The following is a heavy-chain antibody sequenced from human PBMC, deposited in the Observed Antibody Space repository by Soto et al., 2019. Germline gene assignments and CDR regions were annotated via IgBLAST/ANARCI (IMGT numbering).Heavy chain of an antibody. V-gene: IGHV1-18*01. CDR2: ISGYNGNT. J-gene: IGHJ6*01. CDR3: ARAPSIVVVTAYGMDV. Sequence: QVQLVQSGPEVKKPGASVKVSCKVSGYTFSRYGIGWVRQAPGQGLEWMGWISGYNGNTNYTQNFQGRVTMTTETSTNTAYMELRSLRTDDTAVYYCARAPSIVVVTAYGMDVWGQGTTVTVSS. CDR1: GYTFSRYG. D-gene: IGHD2-21*02.